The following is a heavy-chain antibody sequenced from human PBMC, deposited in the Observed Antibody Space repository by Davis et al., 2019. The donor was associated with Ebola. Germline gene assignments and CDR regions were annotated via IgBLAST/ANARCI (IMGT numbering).Heavy chain of an antibody. J-gene: IGHJ6*02. CDR1: GGTFSSYA. CDR3: ARDGPGVVVPAALVDIWYYYGMDV. Sequence: AASVKVSCKASGGTFSSYAISWVRQAPGQGLEWMGRIIPILGIANYAQKFQGRVTITADKSTSTAYMELSSLRSEDTAVYYCARDGPGVVVPAALVDIWYYYGMDVWGQGTTVTVSS. V-gene: IGHV1-69*04. D-gene: IGHD2-2*01. CDR2: IIPILGIA.